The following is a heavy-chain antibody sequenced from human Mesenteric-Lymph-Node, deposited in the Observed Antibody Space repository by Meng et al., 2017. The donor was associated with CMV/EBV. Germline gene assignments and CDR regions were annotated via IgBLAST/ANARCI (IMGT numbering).Heavy chain of an antibody. J-gene: IGHJ4*02. CDR2: MSPISGDA. CDR1: GYTFTSYD. V-gene: IGHV1-8*03. Sequence: ASVKVSCKASGYTFTSYDINWVRQATGQGLEWMGWMSPISGDAGYAQKFQGRVTITTDTSTSTAYMELRSLRSDDTAVYYCARGEAARWLDGNYWGQGTLVTVSS. D-gene: IGHD4-23*01. CDR3: ARGEAARWLDGNY.